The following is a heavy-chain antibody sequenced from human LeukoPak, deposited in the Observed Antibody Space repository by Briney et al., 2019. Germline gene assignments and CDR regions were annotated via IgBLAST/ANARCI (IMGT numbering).Heavy chain of an antibody. J-gene: IGHJ4*02. D-gene: IGHD3-22*01. V-gene: IGHV3-30*18. CDR1: GFTFSSYG. Sequence: QPGGSLRLSCAASGFTFSSYGMHWVRQAPGKGLEWVAVISYDGSNKYYADSVKGRFTISRDNSKNTLYLQMNSLRAEDTAVYYCAKGYIPRTMIVVANDYWGQGTLVTVSS. CDR3: AKGYIPRTMIVVANDY. CDR2: ISYDGSNK.